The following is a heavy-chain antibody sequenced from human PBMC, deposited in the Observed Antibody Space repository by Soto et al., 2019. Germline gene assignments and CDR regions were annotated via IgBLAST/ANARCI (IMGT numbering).Heavy chain of an antibody. CDR3: VIDIEGYCSGGSCYVGAFDI. J-gene: IGHJ3*02. CDR2: IIPIFGTA. CDR1: GGTFSSYA. V-gene: IGHV1-69*01. D-gene: IGHD2-15*01. Sequence: QVQLVQSGAEVKKPGSSVKVSCKASGGTFSSYAISWVRQAPGQGLEWMGGIIPIFGTANYAQKFQGRVTITADESTSAAYMELSSLRSEDTAVYYCVIDIEGYCSGGSCYVGAFDIWGQGTMVTVSS.